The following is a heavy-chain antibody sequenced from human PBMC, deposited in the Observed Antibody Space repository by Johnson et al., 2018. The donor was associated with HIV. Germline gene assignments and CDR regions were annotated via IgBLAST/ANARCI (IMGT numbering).Heavy chain of an antibody. V-gene: IGHV3-30*02. D-gene: IGHD3-16*01. CDR2: IRYDGSNK. J-gene: IGHJ3*02. CDR3: AKGALGDWVDAFDI. Sequence: QVQLVESGGGVVQPGGSLRLSCAASGFTFSSYGMHWVRQAPGKGLEWVAFIRYDGSNKYYADSVKGRFTISRDNSKNTLYLQMTSLRAEDTAVYYCAKGALGDWVDAFDIWGQGTMVTVSS. CDR1: GFTFSSYG.